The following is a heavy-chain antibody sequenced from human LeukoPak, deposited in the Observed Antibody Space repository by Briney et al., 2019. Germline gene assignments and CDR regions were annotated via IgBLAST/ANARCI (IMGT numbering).Heavy chain of an antibody. Sequence: PSGTLSLTCTVSGGSISSSSYYWGWIRQPPGKGLEWIGSIYYSGSTYYNPSLKSRVTISVDTSKNQFSLKLSSVTAADTAVYYCARGKLGFDAFDIWGQGTMVTVSS. CDR2: IYYSGST. CDR1: GGSISSSSYY. D-gene: IGHD7-27*01. CDR3: ARGKLGFDAFDI. V-gene: IGHV4-39*01. J-gene: IGHJ3*02.